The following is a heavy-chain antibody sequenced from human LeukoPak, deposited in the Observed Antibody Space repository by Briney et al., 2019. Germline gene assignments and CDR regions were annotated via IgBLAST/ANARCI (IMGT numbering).Heavy chain of an antibody. CDR1: GYTFTGYY. D-gene: IGHD5-24*01. CDR2: INPNSGGT. J-gene: IGHJ4*02. Sequence: GASVKVSCKASGYTFTGYYMHWVRQAPGQGLEWMGWINPNSGGTNYAQKFQGRVTMTRDTSISTAYMELSRLRSDDTAVYYCARVFDVEMATITSDYWGQGTLVTVSS. CDR3: ARVFDVEMATITSDY. V-gene: IGHV1-2*02.